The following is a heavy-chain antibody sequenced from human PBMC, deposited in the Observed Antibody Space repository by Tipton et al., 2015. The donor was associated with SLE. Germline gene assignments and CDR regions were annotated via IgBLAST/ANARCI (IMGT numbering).Heavy chain of an antibody. D-gene: IGHD1-26*01. Sequence: QLVQSGAEVKKPGASVKVSCKASGYTFTSFDINWVRQATGQGLEWMGWMNPNSGNTGYAQKFQGRVTMTRNTSISTAYMELSSLRSEDTAVFYCARWSRRQRLIEGDYYYGLDVWGQGTTVTVSS. V-gene: IGHV1-8*01. J-gene: IGHJ6*02. CDR2: MNPNSGNT. CDR1: GYTFTSFD. CDR3: ARWSRRQRLIEGDYYYGLDV.